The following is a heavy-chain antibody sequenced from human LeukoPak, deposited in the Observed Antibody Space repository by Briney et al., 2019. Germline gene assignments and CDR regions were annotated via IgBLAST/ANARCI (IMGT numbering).Heavy chain of an antibody. CDR3: ASGGIVATIDYYYGMDV. D-gene: IGHD5-12*01. V-gene: IGHV4-34*01. CDR2: INHSGST. CDR1: GGSFSGYY. Sequence: SETLSLTCAVYGGSFSGYYWSWIRQPPGKGLEWIGEINHSGSTNYSPSLKSRVTISVDTSKNQFSLKLSSVTAADTAVYYCASGGIVATIDYYYGMDVWGQGTTVTVSS. J-gene: IGHJ6*02.